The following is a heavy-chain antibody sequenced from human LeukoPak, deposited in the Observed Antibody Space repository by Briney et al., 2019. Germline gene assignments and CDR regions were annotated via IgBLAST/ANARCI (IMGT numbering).Heavy chain of an antibody. CDR2: IYHSGST. CDR3: ARRGYSYGSLDY. Sequence: PSETLSLTCAVSGGSISSGGYSWSWIRQPPGKGLEWVGYIYHSGSTYYNPSLKSRVTISVGRSKNQFSLKLSSVTAADTAVYYCARRGYSYGSLDYWGQGTLVTVSS. D-gene: IGHD5-18*01. CDR1: GGSISSGGYS. J-gene: IGHJ4*02. V-gene: IGHV4-30-2*01.